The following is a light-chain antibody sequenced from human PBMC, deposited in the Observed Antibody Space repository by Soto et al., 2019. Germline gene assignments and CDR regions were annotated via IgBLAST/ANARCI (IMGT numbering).Light chain of an antibody. CDR1: QSISRN. CDR2: GVS. J-gene: IGKJ2*01. Sequence: EVVMTQSPGTLSVSPGERATLSCRASQSISRNLAWYQQKPGRAPRLLIYGVSTRATGIPARFSGSGSETAFTLTISSLQSEDSAVYYCQQYNNWPPYTFGQGTKVDI. V-gene: IGKV3-15*01. CDR3: QQYNNWPPYT.